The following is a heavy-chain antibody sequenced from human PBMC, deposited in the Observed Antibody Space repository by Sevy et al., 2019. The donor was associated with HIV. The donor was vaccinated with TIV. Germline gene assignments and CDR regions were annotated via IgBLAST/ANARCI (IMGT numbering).Heavy chain of an antibody. CDR2: IWYDGSNI. CDR3: VRESSHDFWSGYWGYLDY. CDR1: GFTFSNHG. J-gene: IGHJ4*02. D-gene: IGHD3-3*01. Sequence: GGSLRLSCTASGFTFSNHGMHWVRQAPGKGPEWVAIIWYDGSNIYYADSAKGRFTISRDNSRNQLYLQMYDLRPEDTAVYYCVRESSHDFWSGYWGYLDYWGQGTLVTVSS. V-gene: IGHV3-33*01.